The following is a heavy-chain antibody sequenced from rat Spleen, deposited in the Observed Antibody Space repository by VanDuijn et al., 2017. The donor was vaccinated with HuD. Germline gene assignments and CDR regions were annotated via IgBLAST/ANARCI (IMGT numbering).Heavy chain of an antibody. J-gene: IGHJ2*01. CDR1: GITFSTFP. V-gene: IGHV5S23*01. D-gene: IGHD1-11*01. CDR2: ITSGGSNT. CDR3: AKGPTTEGLDY. Sequence: EVQLVHSACFRARPGRSLELSCAPSGITFSTFPRDWVRRAAKKGLELFATITSGGSNTYYPDSVKGRFTISRDNAKSTLYLQMDSLRSEDTATYYCAKGPTTEGLDYWGQGVMVTVSS.